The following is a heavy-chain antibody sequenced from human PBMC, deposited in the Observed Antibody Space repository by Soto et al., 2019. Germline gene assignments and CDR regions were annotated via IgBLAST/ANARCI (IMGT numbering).Heavy chain of an antibody. CDR1: GFTFSRYW. CDR3: EREALTVTRAFDI. D-gene: IGHD4-17*01. V-gene: IGHV3-74*01. CDR2: INSDGSST. Sequence: EVQLVESGGGLVQPGGSLRLSCAASGFTFSRYWMHWVRQAPGKGLVWVSRINSDGSSTSYADSVKRRFTISRDNAENTLYLQMNSLRAEDTAVYYCEREALTVTRAFDIWGQGTMVSVSS. J-gene: IGHJ3*02.